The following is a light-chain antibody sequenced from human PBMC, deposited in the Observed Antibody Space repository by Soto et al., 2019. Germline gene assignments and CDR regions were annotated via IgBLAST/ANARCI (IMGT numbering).Light chain of an antibody. CDR2: GAS. CDR3: QHYNFWPFT. CDR1: QSISSN. J-gene: IGKJ3*01. V-gene: IGKV3-15*01. Sequence: EIVMTQSPATLSVSPGERATLSCRASQSISSNLAWYQQKPGQAPRLLIYGASTRATDIPARFSGSGSGTEFTLTISSLQSEDFAVYYCQHYNFWPFTFGPGTKVDIK.